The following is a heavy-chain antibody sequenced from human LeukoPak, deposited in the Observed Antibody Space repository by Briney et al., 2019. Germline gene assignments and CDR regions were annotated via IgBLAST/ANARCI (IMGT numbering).Heavy chain of an antibody. D-gene: IGHD3-16*01. CDR1: GSSITSVSHY. CDR3: ARRWGNIVGVTYEY. V-gene: IGHV4-39*01. J-gene: IGHJ4*02. CDR2: IYYTGST. Sequence: SETLSLTGTIPGSSITSVSHYWGWIRHPPGKGLEWIGDIYYTGSTYYSPSLRSRVTMSVHTSENQFSLRLNSVTAVDTAVYYCARRWGNIVGVTYEYWGQGTLVTVSS.